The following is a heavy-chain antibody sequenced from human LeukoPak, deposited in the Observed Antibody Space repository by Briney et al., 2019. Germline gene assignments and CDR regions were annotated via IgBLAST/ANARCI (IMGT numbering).Heavy chain of an antibody. J-gene: IGHJ6*03. CDR3: ARDYGGYYGSWNKGNYYYYMDV. D-gene: IGHD3-10*01. CDR1: GFTFTDYW. CDR2: IKQDGSEE. V-gene: IGHV3-7*01. Sequence: PGGSLRLSCGASGFTFTDYWMTWVRQAPEKGLEWVANIKQDGSEEYYVDSVKGRFTISRDNAKNSLFLQMNSLRVEDTAVYYCARDYGGYYGSWNKGNYYYYMDVWGKGTTVTVSS.